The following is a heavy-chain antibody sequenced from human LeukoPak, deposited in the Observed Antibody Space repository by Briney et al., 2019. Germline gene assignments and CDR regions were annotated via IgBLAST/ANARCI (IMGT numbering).Heavy chain of an antibody. CDR3: AKDRPYCSGGSCYRRRNNWFDP. V-gene: IGHV3-74*01. CDR2: INSDGSST. CDR1: GFTFSSYW. D-gene: IGHD2-15*01. J-gene: IGHJ5*02. Sequence: GGSLRLPCAASGFTFSSYWMHWVRQAPGKGLVWVSRINSDGSSTSYADSVKGRFTISRDNSKNTLYLQMNSLRAEDTAVYYCAKDRPYCSGGSCYRRRNNWFDPWGQGTLVTVSS.